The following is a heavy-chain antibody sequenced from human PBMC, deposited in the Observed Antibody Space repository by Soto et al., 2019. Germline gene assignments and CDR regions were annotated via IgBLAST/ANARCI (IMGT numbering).Heavy chain of an antibody. CDR2: LNQDGSEI. Sequence: EVQLVESGGGLVQPGGSLRLSCAASEFTFSSYWMSWVRQAPGKGLEWVANLNQDGSEINYVDSVKGRFTISRDNAKNSLVLQMNSLRAEDTAVYYCARNRVPLSDDYDSSGYDGAFDVWSQGTMVTVSS. D-gene: IGHD3-22*01. CDR3: ARNRVPLSDDYDSSGYDGAFDV. V-gene: IGHV3-7*01. CDR1: EFTFSSYW. J-gene: IGHJ3*01.